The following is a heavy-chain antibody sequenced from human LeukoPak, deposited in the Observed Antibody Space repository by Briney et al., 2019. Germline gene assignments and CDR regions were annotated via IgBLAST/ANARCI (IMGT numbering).Heavy chain of an antibody. CDR1: GFTFSSYG. CDR2: ISYDGSNK. CDR3: ARDDDSSGYYGLSSGY. D-gene: IGHD3-22*01. J-gene: IGHJ4*02. Sequence: PGGSLRLSCAASGFTFSSYGMHWVRQAPGKGLEWVAVISYDGSNKYYADSVKGRFTISRDNSKNTLYLQMNSLRAEDTAVYYCARDDDSSGYYGLSSGYWGQGTLVTVSS. V-gene: IGHV3-30*19.